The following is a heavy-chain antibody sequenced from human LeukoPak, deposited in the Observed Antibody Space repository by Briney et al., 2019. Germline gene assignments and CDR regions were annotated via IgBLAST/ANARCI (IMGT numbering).Heavy chain of an antibody. D-gene: IGHD6-13*01. CDR3: AREMPGQQVALDF. V-gene: IGHV3-7*01. CDR2: IKDDGSEK. Sequence: PGGSLRLSCAASGFTLSSFWMSWVRQAPGKGLEWVGNIKDDGSEKYYADSMKGRFTISRDNARNSLYLQMNSLRAEDTAVYFCAREMPGQQVALDFWGQGTLVTVSS. J-gene: IGHJ4*02. CDR1: GFTLSSFW.